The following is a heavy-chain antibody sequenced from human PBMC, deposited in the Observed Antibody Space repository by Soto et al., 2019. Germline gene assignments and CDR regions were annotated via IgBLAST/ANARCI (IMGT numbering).Heavy chain of an antibody. V-gene: IGHV3-23*01. CDR1: GFTFSSYA. D-gene: IGHD2-2*01. CDR3: AKTLDIVVVPAYFDY. Sequence: PGGSLRLSCAASGFTFSSYAMSWVRQAPGKGLEWVSAISGSGGSTYYADSVKGRLTISRDNSKNTLYLQMNSLRAEDTAVYYCAKTLDIVVVPAYFDYWGQGTLVTVSS. CDR2: ISGSGGST. J-gene: IGHJ4*02.